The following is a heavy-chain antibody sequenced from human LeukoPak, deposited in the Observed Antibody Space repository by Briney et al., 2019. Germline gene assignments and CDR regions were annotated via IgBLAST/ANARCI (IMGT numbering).Heavy chain of an antibody. CDR1: GGSFSGYY. J-gene: IGHJ4*02. CDR2: INHSGST. V-gene: IGHV4-34*01. CDR3: ARGSSYSSSWSYYFDY. D-gene: IGHD6-13*01. Sequence: PSETLSLTCAVYGGSFSGYYWSWIRQPPGKGLEWIGEINHSGSTNYNPSLKSRVTISVDTSKNQFSLKLSSVTAADTAVYYCARGSSYSSSWSYYFDYWGQGILVTVSS.